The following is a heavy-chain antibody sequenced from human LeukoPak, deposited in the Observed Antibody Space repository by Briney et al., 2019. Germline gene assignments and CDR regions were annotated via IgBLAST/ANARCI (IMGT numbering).Heavy chain of an antibody. CDR1: GVSISNYY. CDR2: IYYSGST. CDR3: ARTGSAVTMLYPFDH. D-gene: IGHD4-17*01. J-gene: IGHJ4*02. V-gene: IGHV4-59*01. Sequence: SETLSLTCSVSGVSISNYYWTWIRQPPGKGLEWIGYIYYSGSTNYNPSLKSRVSISVDTSKNQFSLKLSSVTAADTAVYYCARTGSAVTMLYPFDHWGQGTLVTVSS.